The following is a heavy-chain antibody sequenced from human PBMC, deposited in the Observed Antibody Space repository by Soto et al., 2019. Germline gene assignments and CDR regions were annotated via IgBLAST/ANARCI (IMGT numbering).Heavy chain of an antibody. CDR3: AKNGQPPYYYYGLDV. CDR1: GYTFTRYG. V-gene: IGHV1-18*01. J-gene: IGHJ6*02. Sequence: ASVKVSCKASGYTFTRYGISWVRQAPGQGLEWMGWISGYNGDANYAQRFRGRVSMTIDTSTTTAYMELRTLTPDDTAVYYCAKNGQPPYYYYGLDVWGQGTTVTVS. CDR2: ISGYNGDA. D-gene: IGHD2-8*01.